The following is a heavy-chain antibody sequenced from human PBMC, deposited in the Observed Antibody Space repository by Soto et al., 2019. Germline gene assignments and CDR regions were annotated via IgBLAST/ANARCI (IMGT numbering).Heavy chain of an antibody. Sequence: ASVKVSCKASGYTFTSYGISWVRQAPGQGLEWMGRISAYNGNTNYAQKLQGRVTMTTDKSTNTAYMDLSSLTSEDTAVYYCARDPSIRYFEWFNVFDIWGQGTMVTVS. D-gene: IGHD3-9*01. V-gene: IGHV1-18*01. CDR3: ARDPSIRYFEWFNVFDI. CDR1: GYTFTSYG. J-gene: IGHJ3*02. CDR2: ISAYNGNT.